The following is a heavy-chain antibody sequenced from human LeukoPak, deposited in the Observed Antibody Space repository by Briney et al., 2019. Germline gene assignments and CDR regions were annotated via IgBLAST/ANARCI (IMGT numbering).Heavy chain of an antibody. V-gene: IGHV1-46*04. D-gene: IGHD3-22*01. CDR3: ATGSHVRVYDSNPYYGHY. J-gene: IGHJ4*02. CDR2: INPSAGST. CDR1: GYRFSSYY. Sequence: ASVKVSCKASGYRFSSYYLIWVRQAPGQGLEWMGIINPSAGSTYYAQKSQGRVTMTRDMSTSTVYMELSSLRSEDTALYYCATGSHVRVYDSNPYYGHYWGQGTLVTVSS.